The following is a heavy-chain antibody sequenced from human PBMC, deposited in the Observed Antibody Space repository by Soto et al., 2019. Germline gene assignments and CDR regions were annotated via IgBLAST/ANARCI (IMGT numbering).Heavy chain of an antibody. D-gene: IGHD3-22*01. CDR2: ISSSGSAI. CDR1: GFSFRSYE. J-gene: IGHJ3*02. CDR3: ANLYDSGDDDYPPGAFDI. Sequence: GGSLRLSCAASGFSFRSYEMSWVRQTPGKGLEWISFISSSGSAIYYADSVKGRVTISRDNTKNSLYLQMNSLTAEDTAVYYCANLYDSGDDDYPPGAFDIWGQGTMVTVSS. V-gene: IGHV3-48*03.